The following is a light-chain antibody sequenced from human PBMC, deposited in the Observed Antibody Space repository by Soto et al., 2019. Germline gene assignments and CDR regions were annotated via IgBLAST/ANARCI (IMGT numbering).Light chain of an antibody. Sequence: DIQMTQSPSTLATSLGDRVAITCRASQSICRWLAWYPQTQGKAPKIXIYDASGLESGVRSVFSCSGDGPAFTRPINSLEHDDFSTDYCRQYNSFVWTFGQGTKVDI. V-gene: IGKV1-5*01. J-gene: IGKJ1*01. CDR1: QSICRW. CDR2: DAS. CDR3: RQYNSFVWT.